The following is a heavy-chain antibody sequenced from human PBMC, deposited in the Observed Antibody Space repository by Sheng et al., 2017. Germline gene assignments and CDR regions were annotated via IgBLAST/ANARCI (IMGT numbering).Heavy chain of an antibody. CDR3: ARDVGGGRDGYNWNYYMDV. CDR1: GGTFSSYA. Sequence: QVQLVQSGAEVKKPGSSVKVSCKASGGTFSSYAISWVRQAPGQGLEWMGGIIPIFGTANYAQKFQGRVTITTDESTSTAYMELSSLRSEDTAVYYCARDVGGGRDGYNWNYYMDVWGKGTTVTVSS. D-gene: IGHD5-12*01. CDR2: IIPIFGTA. V-gene: IGHV1-69*05. J-gene: IGHJ6*03.